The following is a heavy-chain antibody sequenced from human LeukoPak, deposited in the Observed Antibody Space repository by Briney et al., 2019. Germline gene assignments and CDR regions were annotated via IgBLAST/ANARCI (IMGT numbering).Heavy chain of an antibody. J-gene: IGHJ4*02. CDR1: GFILSNYW. CDR2: INERGSEK. V-gene: IGHV3-7*05. D-gene: IGHD3-22*01. CDR3: VRDSDRRSDC. Sequence: QPGGSLRLSCEASGFILSNYWISWVRQAPGKGLEWVASINERGSEKFYVDSAKVRFTIARDSAKNSLYPQMNSLRAEDTAIYYCVRDSDRRSDCWGQGTLVTVSS.